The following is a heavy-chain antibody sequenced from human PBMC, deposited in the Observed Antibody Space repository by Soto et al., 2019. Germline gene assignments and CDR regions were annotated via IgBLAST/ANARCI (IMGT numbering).Heavy chain of an antibody. Sequence: QVQLQESGPGLVKPSQTLSLTCTVSGGSISSGGYYWSWIRQHPAKGLEWIGFIYYSGSTYYNPSLKSRITISVDTSKNQFSLKLSSGTAADTAVYYWARLRGCGVGGCYHIDYWGQGTLVTVSS. J-gene: IGHJ4*02. CDR1: GGSISSGGYY. V-gene: IGHV4-31*03. CDR2: IYYSGST. CDR3: ARLRGCGVGGCYHIDY. D-gene: IGHD2-15*01.